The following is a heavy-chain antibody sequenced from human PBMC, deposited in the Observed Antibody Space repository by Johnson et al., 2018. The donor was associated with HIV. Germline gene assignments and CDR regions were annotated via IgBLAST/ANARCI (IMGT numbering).Heavy chain of an antibody. D-gene: IGHD1-26*01. V-gene: IGHV3-9*01. Sequence: VQLVESGGVVVQPGGSLRLSCAASGFTFDDYAMHLVRQPPGKGLEWVSGISWNSGSIGYVDSVKGRFTISRDNAKNSLYLQMNSLRAEDTAVYYCATFGGGSFHAFDIWGQGTMVTVSS. CDR2: ISWNSGSI. CDR1: GFTFDDYA. J-gene: IGHJ3*02. CDR3: ATFGGGSFHAFDI.